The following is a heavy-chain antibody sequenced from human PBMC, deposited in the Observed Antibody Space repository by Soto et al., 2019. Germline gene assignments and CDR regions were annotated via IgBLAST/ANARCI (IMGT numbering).Heavy chain of an antibody. CDR2: ISSSSSYI. CDR1: GFTFSSYS. Sequence: EVQLVESGGGLVKPGGSLRLSCAASGFTFSSYSMNWVRQAPGKRLEWVSSISSSSSYIYYADSVKGRFTISRDNAKNSLYLQMNSLRAEDTAVYYCARDEFGVYDSSGYYYGYFDYWGQGTLVTVSS. J-gene: IGHJ4*02. D-gene: IGHD3-22*01. CDR3: ARDEFGVYDSSGYYYGYFDY. V-gene: IGHV3-21*01.